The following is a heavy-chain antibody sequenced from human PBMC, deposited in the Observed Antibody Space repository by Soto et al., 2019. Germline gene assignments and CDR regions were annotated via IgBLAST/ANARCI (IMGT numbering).Heavy chain of an antibody. CDR1: GFTFSRDG. CDR3: AKERATTSAFDY. D-gene: IGHD4-17*01. V-gene: IGHV3-23*01. J-gene: IGHJ4*02. Sequence: GGSLRLSCAASGFTFSRDGMSWVRKAPGKGLEWVPLITDTGGRTYYAASVKGRFTISRDNTKNTLFLQMNSLRAEDTAVYYCAKERATTSAFDYWGQGALVTVSS. CDR2: ITDTGGRT.